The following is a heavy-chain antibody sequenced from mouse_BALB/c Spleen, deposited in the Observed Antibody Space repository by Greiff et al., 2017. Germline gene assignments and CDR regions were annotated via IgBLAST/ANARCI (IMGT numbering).Heavy chain of an antibody. CDR2: INPYNDGT. J-gene: IGHJ3*01. CDR1: GYTFTSYV. Sequence: VQLQQSGPELVKPGASVKMSCKASGYTFTSYVMHWVKQKPGQGLEWIGYINPYNDGTKYNEKFKGKATLTSDKSSSTAYMELSSLTSEDSAVYYCARAPMITTVWFAYWGQGTLVTVSA. V-gene: IGHV1-14*01. CDR3: ARAPMITTVWFAY. D-gene: IGHD2-4*01.